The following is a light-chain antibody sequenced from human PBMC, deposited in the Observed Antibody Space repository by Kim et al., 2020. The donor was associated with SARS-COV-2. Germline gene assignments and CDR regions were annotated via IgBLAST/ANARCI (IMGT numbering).Light chain of an antibody. J-gene: IGLJ2*01. V-gene: IGLV3-19*01. Sequence: ALGQTVRITCQGDSLRTYYASWYQQKPGQAPILVIYGKNNRPSGTPDRFSGSSSGNTASLTVTGAQAVDEADYYCNSRDKSGDHVVFGGGTKLIVL. CDR2: GKN. CDR1: SLRTYY. CDR3: NSRDKSGDHVV.